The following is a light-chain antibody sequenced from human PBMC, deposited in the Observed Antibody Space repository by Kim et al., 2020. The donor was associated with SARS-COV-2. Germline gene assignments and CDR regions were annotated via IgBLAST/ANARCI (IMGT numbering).Light chain of an antibody. Sequence: VSPGERATLSCRASQSITRNLAWYQQKPGQAPRLLIYDASTRATAIPARFSGSGPGTEFTLTISSLQSEDFAVYYCQQYTNWPPYTFGQGTKLEI. CDR1: QSITRN. V-gene: IGKV3-15*01. CDR2: DAS. J-gene: IGKJ2*01. CDR3: QQYTNWPPYT.